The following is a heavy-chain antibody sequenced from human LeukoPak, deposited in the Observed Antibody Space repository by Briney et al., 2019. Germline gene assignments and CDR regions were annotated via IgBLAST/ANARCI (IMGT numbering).Heavy chain of an antibody. J-gene: IGHJ1*01. CDR2: VYPGDSDT. CDR1: GYSFTSYW. CDR3: VKYSSSWYESGYFQH. Sequence: GESLKISCKGSGYSFTSYWIGWVRQMPGKGLEGMGIVYPGDSDTRYSPSFQGQVTISADKSISTAYLQWSSLKASDTAMYYCVKYSSSWYESGYFQHWGQGTLVTVSS. D-gene: IGHD6-13*01. V-gene: IGHV5-51*01.